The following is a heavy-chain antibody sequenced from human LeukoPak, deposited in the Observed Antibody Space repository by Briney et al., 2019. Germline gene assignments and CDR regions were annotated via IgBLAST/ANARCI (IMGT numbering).Heavy chain of an antibody. CDR2: VYHNGRT. J-gene: IGHJ6*03. Sequence: PSETLSLTCSVSGGSISGYYWIWIRQLPGERLEWIGFVYHNGRTTYNPSLESRVTISVDTSRNQVSLNLRFVTATDTALYFCARRRAESSGPSFYYFYMDVWGKGTTVSVSS. V-gene: IGHV4-59*01. D-gene: IGHD2-8*02. CDR1: GGSISGYY. CDR3: ARRRAESSGPSFYYFYMDV.